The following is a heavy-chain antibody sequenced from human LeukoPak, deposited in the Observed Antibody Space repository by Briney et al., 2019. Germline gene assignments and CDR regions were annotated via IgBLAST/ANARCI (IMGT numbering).Heavy chain of an antibody. CDR2: IYPGDSDT. CDR1: GYSFTSYW. D-gene: IGHD5-18*01. V-gene: IGHV5-51*01. CDR3: ARLWGGYSYVGNLDRFDY. J-gene: IGHJ4*02. Sequence: GESLKISCKGSGYSFTSYWIGWVRQMPGKGLEWMGIIYPGDSDTRYSPSFQGQVTISADKSISTAYLQWSSLKASDTAVYYCARLWGGYSYVGNLDRFDYWGQGTLVTVSS.